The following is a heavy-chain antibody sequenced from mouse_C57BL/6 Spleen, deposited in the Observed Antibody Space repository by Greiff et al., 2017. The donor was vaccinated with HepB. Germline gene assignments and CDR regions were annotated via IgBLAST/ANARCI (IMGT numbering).Heavy chain of an antibody. D-gene: IGHD2-1*01. Sequence: EVHLVESGGGLVQPGGSLSLSCAASGFTFTDYYMSWVRQPPGKALEWLGFIRNKANGYTTEYSASVKGRFTISRDNSQSILYLQMNALRAEDSATYYCARSVYGNYFDYWGQSTTLTVSS. V-gene: IGHV7-3*01. CDR3: ARSVYGNYFDY. J-gene: IGHJ2*01. CDR1: GFTFTDYY. CDR2: IRNKANGYTT.